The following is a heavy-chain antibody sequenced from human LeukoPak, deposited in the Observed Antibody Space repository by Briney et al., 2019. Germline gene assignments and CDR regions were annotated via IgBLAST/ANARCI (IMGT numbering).Heavy chain of an antibody. D-gene: IGHD2-2*01. J-gene: IGHJ6*03. CDR2: IKSKTDGGTT. Sequence: GGSLRLSCAASGFTFSNAWMSWVCQAPGKGLEWVGRIKSKTDGGTTDYAAPVKGRFTISRDHSKNTLYLQMNSLRAEDTAVYYCAKGSYYCSSNCPQYYYYMDVWGKGTTVTVSS. CDR1: GFTFSNAW. V-gene: IGHV3-15*01. CDR3: AKGSYYCSSNCPQYYYYMDV.